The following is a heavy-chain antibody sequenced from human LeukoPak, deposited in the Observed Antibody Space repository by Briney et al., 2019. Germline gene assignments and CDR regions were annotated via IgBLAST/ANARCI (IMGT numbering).Heavy chain of an antibody. J-gene: IGHJ6*04. CDR3: EELGITMIGGV. D-gene: IGHD3-10*02. V-gene: IGHV3-30*02. Sequence: PGGSLRLSCAASGFTFSSYGMHWVRQAPGKGLEWGAFIRSDGSNKYYADSVKGRFTISRDNSKLYLQMNILRAEDTAVYYCEELGITMIGGVWGKGTTVTISS. CDR1: GFTFSSYG. CDR2: IRSDGSNK.